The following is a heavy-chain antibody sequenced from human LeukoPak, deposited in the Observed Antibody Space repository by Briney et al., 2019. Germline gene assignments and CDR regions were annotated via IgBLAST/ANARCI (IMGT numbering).Heavy chain of an antibody. Sequence: GGSLRVSCAASGFTFSSYAMSWVRQAPGKGLEWVSGISGSGDSTYYADSVKGRFTISRDNAKNSLYLQMNSLRAEDTAVYYCARDGDIVVVPAAIGGDYGMDVWGQGTTVTVSS. V-gene: IGHV3-23*01. J-gene: IGHJ6*02. D-gene: IGHD2-2*02. CDR1: GFTFSSYA. CDR3: ARDGDIVVVPAAIGGDYGMDV. CDR2: ISGSGDST.